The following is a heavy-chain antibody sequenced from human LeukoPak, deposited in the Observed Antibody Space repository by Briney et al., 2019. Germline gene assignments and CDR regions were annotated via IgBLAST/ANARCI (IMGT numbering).Heavy chain of an antibody. CDR3: AKDFVVVPGLVNYFDY. CDR2: ISGGGSTT. CDR1: GFTFNNYA. V-gene: IGHV3-23*01. J-gene: IGHJ4*02. D-gene: IGHD2-2*01. Sequence: GGSLRLSCTASGFTFNNYAMSWVRQAPGKGLDWVSSISGGGSTTYCADSVKGRSTISRDNSKNTLYLQMKSLRAEDTAVYYCAKDFVVVPGLVNYFDYWGQGTLVTVSS.